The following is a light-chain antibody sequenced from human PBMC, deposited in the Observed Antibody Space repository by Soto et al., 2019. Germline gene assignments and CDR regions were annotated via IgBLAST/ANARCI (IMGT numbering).Light chain of an antibody. V-gene: IGKV2-28*01. CDR2: LGS. J-gene: IGKJ5*01. CDR3: MQGTHWPIT. Sequence: DIVMXQSPXSLXXTPGEPASISCRSSHSLLHSXXXNYLDWYLQKPGQSPQLLIYLGSNRASGVPDRFSGSGSGTDFTLKISRVEAEDVGVYYCMQGTHWPITFGQGTRLEIK. CDR1: HSLLHSXXXNY.